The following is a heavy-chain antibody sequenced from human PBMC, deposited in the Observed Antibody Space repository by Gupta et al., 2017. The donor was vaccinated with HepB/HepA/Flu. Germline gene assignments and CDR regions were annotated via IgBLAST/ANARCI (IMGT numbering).Heavy chain of an antibody. CDR1: GGSISSYY. J-gene: IGHJ5*02. D-gene: IGHD5-18*01. Sequence: QVQLQESGPGLVKPSETLSLTCTVSGGSISSYYWSWIRQPPGKGLEWIGYIYYSGSTKYNPSLKSRVTISVDTAKNQVSMKLSSVTAAATAVYYCARHVDDGYRYGPFAPGGHVSMVTVYS. CDR2: IYYSGST. CDR3: ARHVDDGYRYGPFAP. V-gene: IGHV4-59*08.